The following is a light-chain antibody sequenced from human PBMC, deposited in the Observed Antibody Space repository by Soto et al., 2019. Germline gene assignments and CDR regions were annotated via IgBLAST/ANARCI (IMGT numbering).Light chain of an antibody. V-gene: IGLV2-14*03. CDR2: NVS. J-gene: IGLJ1*01. Sequence: QSALTQPASVSGSPGQSIAISCTGTSSDVGGYNSVSWYQQHPGKAPKLMIYNVSNRPSGVSDRFSGSKSGNTASLTISGLQAEDEADYYCSSYTSSNTYFFGTGTKVTVL. CDR1: SSDVGGYNS. CDR3: SSYTSSNTYF.